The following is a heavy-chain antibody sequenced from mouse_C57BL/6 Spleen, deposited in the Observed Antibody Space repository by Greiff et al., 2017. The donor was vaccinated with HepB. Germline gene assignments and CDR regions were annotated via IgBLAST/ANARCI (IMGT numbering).Heavy chain of an antibody. CDR3: ARHDDYGSLQGYFDV. CDR1: GFTFSSYT. J-gene: IGHJ1*03. CDR2: ISGGGGNT. D-gene: IGHD1-1*01. Sequence: EVKLVESGGGLVKPGGSLKLSCAASGFTFSSYTMSWVRQTPEKRLEWVATISGGGGNTYYPDSVKGRFTISSDNAKNTLYLQMSSLRSEDTALYYCARHDDYGSLQGYFDVWGTGTTVTSPQ. V-gene: IGHV5-9*01.